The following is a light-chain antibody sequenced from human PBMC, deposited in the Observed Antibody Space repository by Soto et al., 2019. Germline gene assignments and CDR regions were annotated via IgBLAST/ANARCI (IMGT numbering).Light chain of an antibody. CDR2: SNF. J-gene: IGLJ3*02. Sequence: QTVVTQPPSVSGAPGQRVTISCTGSRSNIAAGYDVHWYQQLPGTAPKLLIYSNFNRPSGVPYRFSGSNSATSASLAISGLQAEDEASYYCQSYDTSLSGWVFGGGTKLTVL. V-gene: IGLV1-40*01. CDR1: RSNIAAGYD. CDR3: QSYDTSLSGWV.